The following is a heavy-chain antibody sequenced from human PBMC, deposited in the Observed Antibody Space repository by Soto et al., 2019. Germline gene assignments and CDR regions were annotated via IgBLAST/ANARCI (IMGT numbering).Heavy chain of an antibody. Sequence: PSETLSLTFAVSGGSISSGGYYWSWIRQHPGQGLEWIGYIYYSGSTYYNPSLKSRVTISVDTSKNQFSLKLSSVTAADTAVYYCARDQGYGNCSGGSCYDNWFDPWGQGTLVTVSS. D-gene: IGHD2-15*01. V-gene: IGHV4-31*11. J-gene: IGHJ5*02. CDR1: GGSISSGGYY. CDR2: IYYSGST. CDR3: ARDQGYGNCSGGSCYDNWFDP.